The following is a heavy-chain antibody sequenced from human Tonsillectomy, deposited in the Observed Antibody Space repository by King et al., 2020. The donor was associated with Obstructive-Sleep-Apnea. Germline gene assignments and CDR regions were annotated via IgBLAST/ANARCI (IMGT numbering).Heavy chain of an antibody. CDR1: GFTFSSYA. J-gene: IGHJ5*02. CDR3: AKDLISRYDILTGYYGFDP. Sequence: VQLVESGGGLVQPGGSLRLSCAASGFTFSSYAMNWVRQAPGKGLEWVSAILGSGGSTYYADSVKGRFTISRDNSENTLYLQMNSLRAEDTAVYYCAKDLISRYDILTGYYGFDPWGQGTLVTVSS. D-gene: IGHD3-9*01. CDR2: ILGSGGST. V-gene: IGHV3-23*04.